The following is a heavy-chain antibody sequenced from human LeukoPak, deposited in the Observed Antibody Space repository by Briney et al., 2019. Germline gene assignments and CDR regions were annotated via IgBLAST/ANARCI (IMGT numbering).Heavy chain of an antibody. J-gene: IGHJ3*02. V-gene: IGHV3-21*01. Sequence: GGSLRLSCAASGFTLSSYSMNWVRHAPGKGLEWVSSISSSSSFIYYADSVKGRFTISRDNAKNSLYLQMNSLRAEDTAVYYCARGTYIVGLPDAFDIWGQGTMVTVSS. D-gene: IGHD1-26*01. CDR1: GFTLSSYS. CDR2: ISSSSSFI. CDR3: ARGTYIVGLPDAFDI.